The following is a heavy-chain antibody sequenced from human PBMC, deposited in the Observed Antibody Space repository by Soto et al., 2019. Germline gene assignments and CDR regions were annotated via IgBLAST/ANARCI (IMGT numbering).Heavy chain of an antibody. D-gene: IGHD5-12*01. CDR2: SIPIFGTA. V-gene: IGHV1-69*01. CDR3: ARGRGYSGDDHYYYFDMDV. Sequence: QVQLVQSGAEVKKPASSVKVSCKASGGTFNNYPITWVRQAPGEGLEWMGGSIPIFGTANYAQNFQGRVTISVDESTNTAYMELSSLRSEDTAVYYCARGRGYSGDDHYYYFDMDVWGQGTTVTVSS. J-gene: IGHJ6*02. CDR1: GGTFNNYP.